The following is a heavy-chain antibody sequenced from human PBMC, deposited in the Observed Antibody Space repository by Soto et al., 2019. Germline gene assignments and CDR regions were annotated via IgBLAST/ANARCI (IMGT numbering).Heavy chain of an antibody. V-gene: IGHV4-30-4*08. D-gene: IGHD6-19*01. J-gene: IGHJ4*02. CDR3: ARGRAVAPRTEYFDY. Sequence: SETLSLTCTVSGGSISSGGYYWSWIRQHPGKGLEWIGYIYYSGSTYYNPSLKSRVTISVDTSKNQFSLKLSSVTAADTAVYYCARGRAVAPRTEYFDYWGQGTLVTVSS. CDR1: GGSISSGGYY. CDR2: IYYSGST.